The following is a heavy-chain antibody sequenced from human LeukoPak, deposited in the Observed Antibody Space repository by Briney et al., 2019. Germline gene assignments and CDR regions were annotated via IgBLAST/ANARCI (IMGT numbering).Heavy chain of an antibody. CDR2: INPDGGGT. J-gene: IGHJ6*03. D-gene: IGHD2-21*02. CDR1: GYTFSDYH. Sequence: ASVKVSCKASGYTFSDYHIHWVRQAPGQGLEWMGWINPDGGGTKFAQKFQGRVTMTRDTSIRTAYMELSWLTSDDTAVYYCARMTVVVTARYFYYMDVWGKGTTVTISS. V-gene: IGHV1-2*02. CDR3: ARMTVVVTARYFYYMDV.